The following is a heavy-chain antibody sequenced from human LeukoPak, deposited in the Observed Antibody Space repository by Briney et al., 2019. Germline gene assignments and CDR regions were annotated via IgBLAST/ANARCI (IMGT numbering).Heavy chain of an antibody. CDR1: GFIFSSNP. Sequence: GGCLRLSCEASGFIFSSNPMAWVRQAPGKGLEWVSIMTTSGTTHYADSVKGRFTISRDNSKNTLYLQMNSLRAEDTAVYYCAKERATTKAFDYWGQETLVTDSS. J-gene: IGHJ4*02. CDR2: MTTSGTT. V-gene: IGHV3-23*01. CDR3: AKERATTKAFDY. D-gene: IGHD1-26*01.